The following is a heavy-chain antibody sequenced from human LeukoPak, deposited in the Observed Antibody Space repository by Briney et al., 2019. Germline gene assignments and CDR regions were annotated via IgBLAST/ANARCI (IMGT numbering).Heavy chain of an antibody. V-gene: IGHV1-2*06. D-gene: IGHD5-24*01. CDR2: INPNSGGT. CDR3: AREATTPFDY. Sequence: ASVKVSCEASGYTFTGYYMHWVRQAPGQGLEWMGRINPNSGGTNYAQKLQGRVTVTRDTSISTAYMELRSLRSDDTAVYYCAREATTPFDYWGQGTLVTVSS. J-gene: IGHJ4*02. CDR1: GYTFTGYY.